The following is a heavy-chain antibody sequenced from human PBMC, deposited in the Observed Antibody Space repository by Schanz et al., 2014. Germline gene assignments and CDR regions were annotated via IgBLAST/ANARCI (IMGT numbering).Heavy chain of an antibody. CDR1: GFTFTTNA. J-gene: IGHJ3*01. D-gene: IGHD5-12*01. V-gene: IGHV3-23*01. CDR2: MYINSGST. CDR3: ARDGGRDGYNLAFDV. Sequence: EVQLLESGGGLVQPGGSLRLSCAVSGFTFTTNAMSWVRQPPGKGLEWVSSMYINSGSTQYADSVKGRFIISRDSSKNTLFLQMNSLRAEDTAVYFCARDGGRDGYNLAFDVWGQGTLVTVSS.